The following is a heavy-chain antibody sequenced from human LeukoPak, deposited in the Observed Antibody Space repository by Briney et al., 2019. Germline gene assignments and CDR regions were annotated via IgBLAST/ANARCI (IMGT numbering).Heavy chain of an antibody. J-gene: IGHJ4*02. D-gene: IGHD3-9*01. CDR2: ISFDGVNT. V-gene: IGHV3-30*04. Sequence: GGSLRLACADSGFTFSTYAIHWVRQAPGKGLEWVAVISFDGVNTFYADSVKGRFTISRDNAKNSLYLQMNSLRAEDTAVYYCARVGRYFFDYWGQGTLVTVSS. CDR1: GFTFSTYA. CDR3: ARVGRYFFDY.